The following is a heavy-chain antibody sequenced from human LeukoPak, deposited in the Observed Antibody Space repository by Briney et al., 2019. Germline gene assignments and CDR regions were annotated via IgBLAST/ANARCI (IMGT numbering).Heavy chain of an antibody. CDR2: VSNDGSIK. J-gene: IGHJ6*02. CDR1: GFTFSSYA. CDR3: AKDENPRDYNYSGMDV. D-gene: IGHD2/OR15-2a*01. Sequence: GRSLRLSCAASGFTFSSYAMHWVRQAPGKGLEWVAVVSNDGSIKYYAESLKGRLTISRDNSKNTLYLQMNDLRHEDTAVCYCAKDENPRDYNYSGMDVWGQGTTVTVSS. V-gene: IGHV3-30*04.